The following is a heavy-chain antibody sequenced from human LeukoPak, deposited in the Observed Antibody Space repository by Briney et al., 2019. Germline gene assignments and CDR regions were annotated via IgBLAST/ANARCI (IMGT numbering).Heavy chain of an antibody. CDR2: ITSSSSTV. D-gene: IGHD2/OR15-2a*01. Sequence: GGSLRLSCAASGFTFNNYSMNWVRQAPGKGLEWVSFITSSSSTVYYADSMKGRCTISRDNAKNSLYLQMNSLRVEDTGVYYCARDLSRRAEFTETFDIWGQGTVVTVST. V-gene: IGHV3-48*04. CDR1: GFTFNNYS. J-gene: IGHJ3*02. CDR3: ARDLSRRAEFTETFDI.